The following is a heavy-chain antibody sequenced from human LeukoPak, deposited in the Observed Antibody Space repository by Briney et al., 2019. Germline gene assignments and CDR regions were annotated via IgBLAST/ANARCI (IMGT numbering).Heavy chain of an antibody. J-gene: IGHJ6*04. CDR1: GYTFINYG. D-gene: IGHD2-15*01. CDR3: ARYCSGGSCYSHLYYYYGMDV. Sequence: ASVKVSCGASGYTFINYGINWVRQAPGQGLEWMGWISAYNGNTNYAQKLQGRVAMTTDTSTSTAYMELRSLRSDDTAVYYCARYCSGGSCYSHLYYYYGMDVWGKGTTVTVSS. V-gene: IGHV1-18*04. CDR2: ISAYNGNT.